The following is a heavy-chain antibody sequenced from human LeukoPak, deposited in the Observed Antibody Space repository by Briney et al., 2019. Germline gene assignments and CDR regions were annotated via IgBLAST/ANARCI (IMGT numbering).Heavy chain of an antibody. D-gene: IGHD6-19*01. Sequence: SETLSLTCAVYGGSFSGYYWSWIRQPPGKGLEWIGEINHSGSTNYNPSLKSRVTISVDTSKNQFSLKLSPVTAAEPAVYYCAGHKKGYSSGWYRGAYYFDYWGQGTLVTVSS. CDR2: INHSGST. CDR3: AGHKKGYSSGWYRGAYYFDY. V-gene: IGHV4-34*01. CDR1: GGSFSGYY. J-gene: IGHJ4*02.